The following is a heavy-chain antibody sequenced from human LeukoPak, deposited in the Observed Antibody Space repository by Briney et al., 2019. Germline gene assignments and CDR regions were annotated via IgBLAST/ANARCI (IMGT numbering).Heavy chain of an antibody. CDR1: GYTFTGYY. D-gene: IGHD3-22*01. V-gene: IGHV1-2*02. Sequence: ASVKVSCKASGYTFTGYYMHWVRQAPGQGLEWMGWINPNSGGTNYAQKFQGRVTMTRDTSISTAYMELSRLRSDDTAVYYCATLPYYYDSSGYRTLEDWGQGTLVTVSS. J-gene: IGHJ4*02. CDR2: INPNSGGT. CDR3: ATLPYYYDSSGYRTLED.